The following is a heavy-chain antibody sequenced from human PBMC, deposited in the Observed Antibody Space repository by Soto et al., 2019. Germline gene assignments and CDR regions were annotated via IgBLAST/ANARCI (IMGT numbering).Heavy chain of an antibody. V-gene: IGHV3-23*01. CDR1: GFTFGTYA. CDR2: ISGSGGNT. CDR3: VKTPVRAGTWPYYFDY. J-gene: IGHJ4*02. Sequence: VGSLRLACAASGFTFGTYAMGWVRQVPGKGLEWVSSISGSGGNTYYADSVRGRLTISRGNSKDTVYLQMNSLRAEDTAVYYCVKTPVRAGTWPYYFDYWGQGTLVTVLL. D-gene: IGHD6-19*01.